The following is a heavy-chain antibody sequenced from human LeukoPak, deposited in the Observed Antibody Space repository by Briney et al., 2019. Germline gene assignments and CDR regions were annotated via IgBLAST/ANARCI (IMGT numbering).Heavy chain of an antibody. J-gene: IGHJ4*02. V-gene: IGHV4-59*01. D-gene: IGHD6-19*01. CDR2: IYYSGST. CDR3: AGGDSGWSADFDY. CDR1: GGSLSSYY. Sequence: SETLSLTCTVSGGSLSSYYWSWIRQPPGKGLEWIGYIYYSGSTNYNPPLKSRVTISVDASKNQFSLNLSSVTAADTAVYYCAGGDSGWSADFDYWGQGTLVTVSS.